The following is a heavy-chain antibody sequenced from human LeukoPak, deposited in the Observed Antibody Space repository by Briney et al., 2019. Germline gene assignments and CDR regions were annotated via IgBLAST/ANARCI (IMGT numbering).Heavy chain of an antibody. V-gene: IGHV4-59*01. Sequence: KPSETLSLTCTVSGGSISSYYWSWIRQPPGKGPEWIGYIYYSGSTNYNPSLKSRVTISVDTSKNQFSLKLSSVTAADTAVYYCARDPGLYSYGYSFFDYWGQGTLVTVSS. CDR3: ARDPGLYSYGYSFFDY. CDR2: IYYSGST. J-gene: IGHJ4*02. D-gene: IGHD5-18*01. CDR1: GGSISSYY.